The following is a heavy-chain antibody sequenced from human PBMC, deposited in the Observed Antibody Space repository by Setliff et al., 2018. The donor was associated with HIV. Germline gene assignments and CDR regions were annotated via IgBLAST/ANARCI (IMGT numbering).Heavy chain of an antibody. V-gene: IGHV3-9*01. CDR3: ARDSDVAVGHDYMDV. CDR2: ISWNSGTI. Sequence: LRLSCAASGFTFDDYAMHWVRQAPGKGLEWVSGISWNSGTIAYAGSVEGRFTVSRDNAKNSLFLLMSSLRTEDTALYYCARDSDVAVGHDYMDVWGKGTTVTVSS. CDR1: GFTFDDYA. J-gene: IGHJ6*03. D-gene: IGHD6-19*01.